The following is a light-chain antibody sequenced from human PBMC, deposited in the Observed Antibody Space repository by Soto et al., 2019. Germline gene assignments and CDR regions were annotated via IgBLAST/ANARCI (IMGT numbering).Light chain of an antibody. J-gene: IGLJ1*01. Sequence: ALTQPPSASGSPGQSVTISCTGTSSDVGAYDYVSWYQQHPGKAPKLMIYEINKRPSGVPDRFSGSKSGNTASLTVPGLQAEDEADYYCSSFAGSNNFPYVFGTGTKVTVL. CDR3: SSFAGSNNFPYV. CDR2: EIN. V-gene: IGLV2-8*01. CDR1: SSDVGAYDY.